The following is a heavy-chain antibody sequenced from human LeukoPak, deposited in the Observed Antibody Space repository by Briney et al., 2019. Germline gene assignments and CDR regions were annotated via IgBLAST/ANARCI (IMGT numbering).Heavy chain of an antibody. CDR2: ISYDGSNK. J-gene: IGHJ4*02. CDR1: GLTFSRQG. D-gene: IGHD2-15*01. Sequence: GGSLRLSCAASGLTFSRQGMHWVRQAPGKGLEWLAVISYDGSNKYYADSVKGRFTISRDNSKNTLYLQMNSLRAEDSAVYYCAKPRDSGGSWGYDNWGQGTLVTVSS. V-gene: IGHV3-30*18. CDR3: AKPRDSGGSWGYDN.